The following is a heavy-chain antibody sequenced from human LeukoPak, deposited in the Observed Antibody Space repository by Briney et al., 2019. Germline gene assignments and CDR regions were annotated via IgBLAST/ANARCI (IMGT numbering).Heavy chain of an antibody. J-gene: IGHJ6*03. CDR1: GFTFSSYA. CDR3: AKDAIFGVVINYYYYMDV. V-gene: IGHV3-23*01. CDR2: ISGSGGST. Sequence: PGGSLRLSCAASGFTFSSYAMSWVRQAPGKGLEWVSAISGSGGSTYYADSVKGRFTISRDNSKDTLYLQMNSLRAEDTAVYYCAKDAIFGVVINYYYYMDVRGKGTTVTVSS. D-gene: IGHD3-3*01.